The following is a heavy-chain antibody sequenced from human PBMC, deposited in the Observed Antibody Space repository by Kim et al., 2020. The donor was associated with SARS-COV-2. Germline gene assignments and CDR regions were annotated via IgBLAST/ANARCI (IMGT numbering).Heavy chain of an antibody. Sequence: FTISRDNSKNTLYLQMNSLRAEDTAVYYCAKDGSSTSFKGGYRNYYGMDVWGQGTTVTVSS. CDR3: AKDGSSTSFKGGYRNYYGMDV. J-gene: IGHJ6*02. D-gene: IGHD2-2*01. V-gene: IGHV3-30*02.